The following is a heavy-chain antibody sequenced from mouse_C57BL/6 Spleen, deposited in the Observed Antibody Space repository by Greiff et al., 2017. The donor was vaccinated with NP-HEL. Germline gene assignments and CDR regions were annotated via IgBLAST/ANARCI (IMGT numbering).Heavy chain of an antibody. CDR2: INPNNGGT. J-gene: IGHJ4*01. V-gene: IGHV1-18*01. CDR3: ARSVVAEGYYAMDY. Sequence: EVQLQQSGPELVKPGASVKIPCKASGYTFTDYNMDWVKQSHGKSLEWIGDINPNNGGTIYNQKFKGKATLTVDKSSSTAYMELRSLTSEDTAVYYCARSVVAEGYYAMDYWGQGTSVTVSS. D-gene: IGHD1-1*01. CDR1: GYTFTDYN.